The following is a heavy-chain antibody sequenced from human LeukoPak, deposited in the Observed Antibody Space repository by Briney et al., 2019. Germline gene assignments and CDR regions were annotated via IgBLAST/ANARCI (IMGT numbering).Heavy chain of an antibody. V-gene: IGHV4-38-2*02. D-gene: IGHD3-10*01. J-gene: IGHJ5*02. CDR1: GYSFTSGYY. CDR2: IYHSGNT. Sequence: SETLSLTCSVSGYSFTSGYYFGWIRQPPGKGLEWIGSIYHSGNTYYNPSLKSRVTMSVDTSKNQFSLKLSSVTAADTAVYYCARHTGRRLSPYYYGSGRSNWFDPWGQGTLVTVSS. CDR3: ARHTGRRLSPYYYGSGRSNWFDP.